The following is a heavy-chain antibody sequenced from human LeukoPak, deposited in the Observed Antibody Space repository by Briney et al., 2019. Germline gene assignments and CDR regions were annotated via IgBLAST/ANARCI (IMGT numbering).Heavy chain of an antibody. CDR3: TKDLRFGSYGAWGAFDI. CDR1: GFTFDDYA. D-gene: IGHD1-26*01. V-gene: IGHV3-9*01. Sequence: GGSLRLSCAASGFTFDDYAMHWVRQAPGKGLEWVSGISWNGGSINYADSVKGRFTISRDNAKNSLFLQMNSLRAEDTALYYCTKDLRFGSYGAWGAFDIWGQGTMVTVSS. CDR2: ISWNGGSI. J-gene: IGHJ3*02.